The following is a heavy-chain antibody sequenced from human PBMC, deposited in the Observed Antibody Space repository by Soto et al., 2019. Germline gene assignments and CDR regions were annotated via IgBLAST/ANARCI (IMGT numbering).Heavy chain of an antibody. J-gene: IGHJ6*02. CDR3: ARPGVAVAGTADYYYGMDV. Sequence: QLQLQESGPGLVKPSETLSLTCTVSGGSISSSSYYWGWIRQPPGKGLEWIGSIYYSGSTYYNPSLKSRVTISVDTSKNQFSLKLSSVTAADTAVYYCARPGVAVAGTADYYYGMDVWGQGTTVTVSS. CDR1: GGSISSSSYY. V-gene: IGHV4-39*01. CDR2: IYYSGST. D-gene: IGHD6-19*01.